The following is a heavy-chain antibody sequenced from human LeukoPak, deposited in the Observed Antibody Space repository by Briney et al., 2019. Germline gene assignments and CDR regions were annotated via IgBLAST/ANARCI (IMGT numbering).Heavy chain of an antibody. CDR2: INPNSGGT. CDR3: ARDQLGYCSGGSCYSGAYYYYGMDV. J-gene: IGHJ6*02. Sequence: ASVKVSCKASGGTFSSYAISWVRQAPGQGLEWMGRINPNSGGTNYAQKFQGRVTMTRDTSISTAYMELSRLRSDDTAVYYCARDQLGYCSGGSCYSGAYYYYGMDVWGQGTTVTVSS. V-gene: IGHV1-2*06. D-gene: IGHD2-15*01. CDR1: GGTFSSYA.